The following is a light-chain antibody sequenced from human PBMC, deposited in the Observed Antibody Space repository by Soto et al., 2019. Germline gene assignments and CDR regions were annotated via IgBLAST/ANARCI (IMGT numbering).Light chain of an antibody. CDR3: ASYAGSITV. CDR2: EVS. Sequence: QSALTQPPSASGSPGQSVTISCTGTSSDVGGYNFVSWYEQRPGKAPRLMIYEVSKRPSGVPDRFSGSKSGNTASLTVSGLQIEDEADYYCASYAGSITVFGTGTKLTVL. V-gene: IGLV2-8*01. CDR1: SSDVGGYNF. J-gene: IGLJ1*01.